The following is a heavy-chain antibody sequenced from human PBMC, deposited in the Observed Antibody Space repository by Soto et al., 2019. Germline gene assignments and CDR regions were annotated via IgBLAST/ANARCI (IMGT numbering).Heavy chain of an antibody. V-gene: IGHV3-30*18. CDR1: GFTFSDYA. CDR2: VSHDGRNT. D-gene: IGHD6-19*01. CDR3: AKGGRQWLVTSDFNY. J-gene: IGHJ4*02. Sequence: VQLVESGGGVVQPGRSLRLSCAASGFTFSDYAMHWVRQAPGKGLEWVAVVSHDGRNTHYADSVKGRFTISRDSSKNTVSLEMTSLRAEDTTVYSCAKGGRQWLVTSDFNYWGQGALVTVSS.